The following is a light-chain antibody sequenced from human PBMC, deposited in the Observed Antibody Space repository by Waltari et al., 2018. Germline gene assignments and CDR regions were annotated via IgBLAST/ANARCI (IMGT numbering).Light chain of an antibody. CDR1: KLGDKY. J-gene: IGLJ2*01. CDR2: RDN. CDR3: QAWDSRTVA. V-gene: IGLV3-1*01. Sequence: SYELTQPPSMSVSPGQTVTITCSGEKLGDKYASWYQQKAGQSPVLVIYRDNRRPSGIPERFSGSNSGNRATLTISGAQALDEADYYCQAWDSRTVAFGGGTKVTVL.